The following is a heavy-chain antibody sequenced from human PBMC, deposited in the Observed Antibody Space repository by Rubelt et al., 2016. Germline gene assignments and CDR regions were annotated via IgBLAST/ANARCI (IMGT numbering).Heavy chain of an antibody. D-gene: IGHD3-22*01. CDR2: INHSGST. CDR1: GGSFSGYY. V-gene: IGHV4-34*01. J-gene: IGHJ3*02. Sequence: QVQLQQWGAGLLKPSETLSLTCAVYGGSFSGYYWRWIRQPPGKGLEWIGEINHSGSTNYNPSLKGRVTISVDTSKNQFSLKLSSVTAADTAVYYCAREPYYYDSSGYYYGADAFDIWGQGTMVTVSS. CDR3: AREPYYYDSSGYYYGADAFDI.